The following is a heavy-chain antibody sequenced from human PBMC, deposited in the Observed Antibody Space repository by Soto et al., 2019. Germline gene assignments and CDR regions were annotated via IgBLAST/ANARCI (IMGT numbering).Heavy chain of an antibody. Sequence: SETLSLTCTVSGGSISSGGYYWSWIRQHPGKGLEWIGYIYYSGSTYYNPSLKSRVTISVDTSKNQFSPKLSSVTAADTAVYYCARASSRYCSSTSCYNTAFDIWGQGTMVTVSS. V-gene: IGHV4-31*03. D-gene: IGHD2-2*02. J-gene: IGHJ3*02. CDR1: GGSISSGGYY. CDR3: ARASSRYCSSTSCYNTAFDI. CDR2: IYYSGST.